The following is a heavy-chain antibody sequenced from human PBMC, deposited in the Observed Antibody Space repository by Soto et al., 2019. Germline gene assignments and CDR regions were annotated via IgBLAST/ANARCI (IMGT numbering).Heavy chain of an antibody. D-gene: IGHD2-2*03. CDR3: ARDGYCTSTTCSAGEDY. Sequence: GGSLRLSCATSGFTFSSYGMHWVRQAPGKGLEWVAVIWYDGSQQYYADSVKGRFTISRDNSKNTLYLQMNSLSAEDTAVYYCARDGYCTSTTCSAGEDYWGQGALVTVSS. CDR1: GFTFSSYG. J-gene: IGHJ4*02. CDR2: IWYDGSQQ. V-gene: IGHV3-33*01.